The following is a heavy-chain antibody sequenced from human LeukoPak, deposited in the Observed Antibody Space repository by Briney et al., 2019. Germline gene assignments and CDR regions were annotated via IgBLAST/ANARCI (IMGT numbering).Heavy chain of an antibody. Sequence: ASVKVSCKVSGYTLTELSMHWVRQAPGKGLEWMGGFDPEDGETIYAQKFQGRVTMTEDTSTDTAYMELSRLRSDDTAVYYCARDRFYGSGKLAWYFDYWGQGTLVTVSS. D-gene: IGHD3-10*01. CDR3: ARDRFYGSGKLAWYFDY. CDR2: FDPEDGET. V-gene: IGHV1-24*01. J-gene: IGHJ4*02. CDR1: GYTLTELS.